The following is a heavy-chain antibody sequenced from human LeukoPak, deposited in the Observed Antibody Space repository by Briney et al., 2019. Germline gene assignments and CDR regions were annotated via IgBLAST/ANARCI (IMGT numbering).Heavy chain of an antibody. CDR2: IYSGGST. CDR1: GFTFDDYA. D-gene: IGHD3-10*01. V-gene: IGHV3-9*01. J-gene: IGHJ4*02. Sequence: AGGSLRLSCAASGFTFDDYAMHWVRQAPGKGLEWVSVIYSGGSTYYADSVKGRFTISRDNAKNSLYLQMNSLTADDTAFYYCAKDRGHGSGSYPYYFDYWGQGTLVTVSS. CDR3: AKDRGHGSGSYPYYFDY.